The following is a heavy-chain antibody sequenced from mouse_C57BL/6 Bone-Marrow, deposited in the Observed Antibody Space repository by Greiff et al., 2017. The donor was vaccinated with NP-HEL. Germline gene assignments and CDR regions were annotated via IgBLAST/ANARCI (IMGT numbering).Heavy chain of an antibody. J-gene: IGHJ3*01. CDR1: GFTFSSYA. CDR2: ISDGGSYT. Sequence: EVQLVESGGGLVKPGGSLKLSCAASGFTFSSYAMSWVRQTPEKRLEWVATISDGGSYTYYPANVKGRFTISRDNAKNNLYLQMSHLKSEDTAMYYCARPLSYYSNPAWFAYWGQGTLVTVSA. D-gene: IGHD2-5*01. V-gene: IGHV5-4*01. CDR3: ARPLSYYSNPAWFAY.